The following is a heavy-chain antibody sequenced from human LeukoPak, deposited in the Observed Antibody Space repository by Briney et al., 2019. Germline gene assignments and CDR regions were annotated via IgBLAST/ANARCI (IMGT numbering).Heavy chain of an antibody. CDR2: ISHDGSLK. Sequence: GRSPRLSCAASGFSFSNFGMHWVRQAPGKGLEWVAVISHDGSLKYYLDSVKGRFTISRDNSKNTLYLQMDSLRVEDTAVYYCAKKNSYGSGAGDPLDVWGHGTLVTVSS. D-gene: IGHD3-10*01. V-gene: IGHV3-30*18. CDR3: AKKNSYGSGAGDPLDV. CDR1: GFSFSNFG. J-gene: IGHJ3*01.